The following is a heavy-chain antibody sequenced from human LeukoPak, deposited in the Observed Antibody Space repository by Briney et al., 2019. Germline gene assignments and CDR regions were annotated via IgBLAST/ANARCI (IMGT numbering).Heavy chain of an antibody. CDR1: EITLSNYG. Sequence: EASLRLSCAVSEITLSNYGMTWVRQAPGKGLEWVAGISDTGGRTNYADSVKGRFTISRDNPRNTLYLQMNSLRAEDTAVYFCAKRGVVIRVILVGFHKEAYYFDSWGQGALVTVSS. CDR2: ISDTGGRT. D-gene: IGHD3-22*01. V-gene: IGHV3-23*01. J-gene: IGHJ4*02. CDR3: AKRGVVIRVILVGFHKEAYYFDS.